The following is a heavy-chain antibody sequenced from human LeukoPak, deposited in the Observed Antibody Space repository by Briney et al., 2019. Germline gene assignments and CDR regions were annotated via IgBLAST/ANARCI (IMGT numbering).Heavy chain of an antibody. Sequence: SGPTLVNPTRTPTLTCTFSGFSLSTSGMCVSWIRQPPGKALEWLARTDWDDDKYYSTSLKTRLTISKDTSKNQVVLTMTNMDPVDTATYYCARIRTSEGYFDYWGQGTLVTVSS. J-gene: IGHJ4*02. CDR2: TDWDDDK. V-gene: IGHV2-70*11. D-gene: IGHD1-1*01. CDR3: ARIRTSEGYFDY. CDR1: GFSLSTSGMC.